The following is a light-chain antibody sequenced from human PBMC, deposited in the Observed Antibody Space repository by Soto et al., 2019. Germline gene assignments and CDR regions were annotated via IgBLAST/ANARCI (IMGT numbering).Light chain of an antibody. Sequence: DIVLTQSPATLSLSPGERATLSCRANQRIGDYLAWYQQRPGQAPRLLIYDASNRAAGTPARFSGSGSGSDYTLTISRQQPDDFAVYYCQQRYVWPITFGQGTRLDIK. CDR3: QQRYVWPIT. CDR1: QRIGDY. CDR2: DAS. J-gene: IGKJ5*01. V-gene: IGKV3-11*01.